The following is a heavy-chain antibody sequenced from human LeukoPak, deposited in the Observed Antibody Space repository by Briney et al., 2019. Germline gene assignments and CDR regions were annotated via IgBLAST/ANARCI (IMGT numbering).Heavy chain of an antibody. CDR3: TRDRPNYYGSDGHYYTRNGDY. J-gene: IGHJ4*02. CDR2: ISSSSSYI. CDR1: GFTFSSYI. V-gene: IGHV3-21*04. Sequence: GGSLRLSCAASGFTFSSYIMNWVRQAPGKGLEWVSSISSSSSYIYYPYSEKGRFTISRNNAKHSLYLQMNSMRAEDTAIYYCTRDRPNYYGSDGHYYTRNGDYWGQGTLVTVSS. D-gene: IGHD3-22*01.